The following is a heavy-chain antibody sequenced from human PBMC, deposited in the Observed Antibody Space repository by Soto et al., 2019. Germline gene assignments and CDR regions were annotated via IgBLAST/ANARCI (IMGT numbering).Heavy chain of an antibody. CDR1: GGTFNKFA. J-gene: IGHJ6*02. CDR3: ARGGTSYGDDVWEASYSNGLDV. CDR2: TIPFLGSP. Sequence: QVQLVQSGAEVKKPGSSVKVSCEASGGTFNKFAITWVRQAPGQGLEWLGGTIPFLGSPKYPQKFQGRVTITADESANIAYMQVSGLGSEDTAIYYCARGGTSYGDDVWEASYSNGLDVWGQGATVTVSS. V-gene: IGHV1-69*01. D-gene: IGHD3-16*01.